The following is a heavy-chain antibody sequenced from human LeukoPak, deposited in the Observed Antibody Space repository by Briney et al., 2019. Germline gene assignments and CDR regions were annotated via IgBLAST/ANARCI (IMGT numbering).Heavy chain of an antibody. D-gene: IGHD2-8*02. CDR2: ITADGGST. CDR1: GFTLSSYA. CDR3: AKGGVAYRSLYFDF. J-gene: IGHJ4*02. V-gene: IGHV3-23*01. Sequence: GGSLRHTCAASGFTLSSYAMNWVRQAPWKGLGWVSAITADGGSTHYTISVKGRFIISRDTPKNTLYLQMSSLRAEDTAVYYCAKGGVAYRSLYFDFWGQGTLVTVSS.